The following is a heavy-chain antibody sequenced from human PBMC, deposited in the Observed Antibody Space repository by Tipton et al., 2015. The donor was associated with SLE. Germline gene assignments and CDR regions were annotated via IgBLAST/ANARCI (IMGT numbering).Heavy chain of an antibody. CDR1: GGSISSYY. Sequence: TLSLTCTVSGGSISSYYWSWLRQPPGKGLEWIGYIYYSGSTNYNPSLKSRVTISVDTSKNQFSLKLSSVTAADTAVYYCARSMRVGSEDYWGQGTLVTVSS. J-gene: IGHJ4*02. CDR2: IYYSGST. D-gene: IGHD6-19*01. CDR3: ARSMRVGSEDY. V-gene: IGHV4-59*01.